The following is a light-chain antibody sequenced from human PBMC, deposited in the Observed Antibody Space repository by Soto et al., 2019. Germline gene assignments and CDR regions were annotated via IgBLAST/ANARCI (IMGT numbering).Light chain of an antibody. V-gene: IGKV3-20*01. J-gene: IGKJ1*01. CDR2: GAS. CDR3: QQCGSSPWT. CDR1: HSVSSSY. Sequence: VLTQSPATLSLSPGAGVTLSCRASHSVSSSYLAWYQHKPGQAPRPLIYGASSRATDVPDRFSGSGSGTDFTLTISRLEPEDFAVYYCQQCGSSPWTFGQGIKVDIK.